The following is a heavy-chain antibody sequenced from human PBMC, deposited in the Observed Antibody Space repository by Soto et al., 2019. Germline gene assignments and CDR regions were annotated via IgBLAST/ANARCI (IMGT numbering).Heavy chain of an antibody. J-gene: IGHJ6*04. CDR3: ARDDVLCDGGRCYGVPLVV. D-gene: IGHD2-15*01. Sequence: PGGSLRLSCAASGFTVSSKYMSWVRQAPGKGLEWVSLIQSGGPTYYADSVKGRFTISRDTSENTLHLQMDSLRAEDTAVYYCARDDVLCDGGRCYGVPLVVWGKGTTVTVSS. CDR2: IQSGGPT. V-gene: IGHV3-66*01. CDR1: GFTVSSKY.